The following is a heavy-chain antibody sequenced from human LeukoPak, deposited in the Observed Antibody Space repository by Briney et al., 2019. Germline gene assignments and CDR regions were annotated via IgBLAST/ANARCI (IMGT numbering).Heavy chain of an antibody. Sequence: HPGGSLRLSYAGSGFNFKTYAMHWVRQAPGKGLEWVAAISYDGTHKYYADSVKGRFTISRDNSQSMVYLQMSSLKVEDTAVFYCTRALDYWGQGILVTVSS. J-gene: IGHJ4*02. CDR3: TRALDY. V-gene: IGHV3-30-3*01. CDR1: GFNFKTYA. CDR2: ISYDGTHK.